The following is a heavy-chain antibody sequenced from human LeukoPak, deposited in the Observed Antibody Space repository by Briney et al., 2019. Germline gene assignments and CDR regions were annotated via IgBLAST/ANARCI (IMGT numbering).Heavy chain of an antibody. D-gene: IGHD3-3*01. J-gene: IGHJ2*01. CDR3: ARTYDFWSGYSDWYFDL. CDR1: GYTFTGYY. Sequence: ASAKVSCKASGYTFTGYYMHWVRQAPGQGLEGMGWINPNSGGTNYAQKFQGRVTMTRDTSISTAYMELSRLRSDDTAVYYCARTYDFWSGYSDWYFDLWGRGTLVTVSS. CDR2: INPNSGGT. V-gene: IGHV1-2*02.